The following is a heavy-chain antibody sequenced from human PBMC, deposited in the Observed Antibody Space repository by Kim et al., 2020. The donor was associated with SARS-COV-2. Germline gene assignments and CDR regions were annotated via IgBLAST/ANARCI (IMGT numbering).Heavy chain of an antibody. CDR1: GGSISSSSYY. CDR2: IYYSGST. D-gene: IGHD6-19*01. Sequence: SETLSLTCTVSGGSISSSSYYWGWIRQPPGKGLEWIGSIYYSGSTYYNPSLKSRVTISVDTSKNQFSLKLSSVTAADTAVYYCARAVAGPVDYWGQGTLVTVSS. J-gene: IGHJ4*02. CDR3: ARAVAGPVDY. V-gene: IGHV4-39*01.